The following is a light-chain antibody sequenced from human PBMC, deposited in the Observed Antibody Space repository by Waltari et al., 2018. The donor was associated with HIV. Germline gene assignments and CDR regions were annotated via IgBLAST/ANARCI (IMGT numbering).Light chain of an antibody. J-gene: IGKJ2*01. CDR2: AAS. V-gene: IGKV3-20*01. CDR1: QSISSNY. Sequence: DIVLTQSPGTLSLSPGERATLSCRASQSISSNYLAWHQQRPGQAPRLLIYAASSRATGIPDRFSGSGSGTDFTLTISRLEPEDFAVYYCQQYGASFGQGTKLEIK. CDR3: QQYGAS.